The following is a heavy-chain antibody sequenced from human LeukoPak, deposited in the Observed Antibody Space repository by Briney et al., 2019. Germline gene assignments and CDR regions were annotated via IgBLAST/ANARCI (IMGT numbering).Heavy chain of an antibody. V-gene: IGHV3-74*01. CDR3: ARDPNGNWWFDP. Sequence: GGSLGLSSAASGFTFSSYWMHWVRQAPGKGLVWVSRINIDGGTTTYVDSVKGRFTISRDNAKNMLYLQMNSLRAEDTAVYYCARDPNGNWWFDPWGQGTLVTVSS. CDR1: GFTFSSYW. D-gene: IGHD1-1*01. CDR2: INIDGGTT. J-gene: IGHJ5*02.